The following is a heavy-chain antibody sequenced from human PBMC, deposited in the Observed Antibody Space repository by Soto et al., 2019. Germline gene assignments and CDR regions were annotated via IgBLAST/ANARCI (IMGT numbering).Heavy chain of an antibody. CDR2: FDPEDGET. Sequence: GASVKVSCKVSGYTLTELSMHWVRQAPGKGLEWMGGFDPEDGETIYARKFQGRVTMTEDTSTDTAYMELSSLRSEDTAVYYCATSPATVTTDYFDYWGQGTLVTVSS. V-gene: IGHV1-24*01. CDR3: ATSPATVTTDYFDY. CDR1: GYTLTELS. J-gene: IGHJ4*02. D-gene: IGHD4-17*01.